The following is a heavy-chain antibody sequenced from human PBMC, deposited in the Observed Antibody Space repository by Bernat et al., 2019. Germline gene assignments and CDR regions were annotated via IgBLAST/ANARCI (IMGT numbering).Heavy chain of an antibody. CDR2: INPSGGST. CDR3: ASAGSRNLDY. V-gene: IGHV1-46*01. J-gene: IGHJ4*02. Sequence: QVQLVQSGAEVKKPGASVKVSCKASGYTFTSYYIHWVRQAPGQGLEWMGIINPSGGSTSYAQKFQGRVTMTRDTSTSTGYMELSSLRSEDTAVYYCASAGSRNLDYWGQGTLVTVSS. CDR1: GYTFTSYY. D-gene: IGHD2-15*01.